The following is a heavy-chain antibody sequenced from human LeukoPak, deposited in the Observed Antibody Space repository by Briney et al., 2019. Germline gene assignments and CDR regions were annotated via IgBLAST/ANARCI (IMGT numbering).Heavy chain of an antibody. D-gene: IGHD2-15*01. J-gene: IGHJ4*02. CDR3: GRHGSYCYDN. CDR2: ISGYSSDI. CDR1: GGSISSYY. Sequence: ETLSLTCTVSGGSISSYYWSWVRQAPGKGLEWVSSISGYSSDIYYADSVKGRFTISRDDAQSSLFLQMSSLRDEDTAVYYCGRHGSYCYDNWGQGTLVTVSA. V-gene: IGHV3-21*04.